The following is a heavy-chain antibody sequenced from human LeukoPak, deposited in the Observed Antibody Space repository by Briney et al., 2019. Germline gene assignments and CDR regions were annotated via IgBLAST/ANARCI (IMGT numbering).Heavy chain of an antibody. V-gene: IGHV4-61*05. CDR1: GGSISSSSYY. Sequence: SETLSLTCTVSGGSISSSSYYWSWIRQPPGKGLEWIGYIYYTGSTNYNPSLKSRVTISVDTSKNQFSLKLGSVTAADTAVYYCARLLMQQPYYFHYWGQGTLVTVSS. CDR3: ARLLMQQPYYFHY. D-gene: IGHD6-13*01. CDR2: IYYTGST. J-gene: IGHJ4*02.